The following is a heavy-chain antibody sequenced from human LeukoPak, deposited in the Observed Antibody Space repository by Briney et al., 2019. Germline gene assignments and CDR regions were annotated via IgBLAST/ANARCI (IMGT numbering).Heavy chain of an antibody. V-gene: IGHV1-8*01. CDR2: MNPNSGNT. Sequence: ASVKVSCKASGYTFTSYDINWVRQATGQGLEWMGWMNPNSGNTGYAQKFQGRVTMNRNTSISTAYMELSSLRSEDTAVYYCARGRVGPTPLWFGITVGIKSKVNWFDPWGQGTLVTVSS. D-gene: IGHD3-10*01. CDR1: GYTFTSYD. J-gene: IGHJ5*02. CDR3: ARGRVGPTPLWFGITVGIKSKVNWFDP.